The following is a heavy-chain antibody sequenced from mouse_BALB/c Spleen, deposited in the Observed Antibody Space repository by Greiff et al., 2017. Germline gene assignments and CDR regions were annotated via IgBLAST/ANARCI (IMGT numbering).Heavy chain of an antibody. CDR2: ISYSGST. V-gene: IGHV3-8*02. CDR1: GDSITSGY. CDR3: ASYDYDVPAMDY. J-gene: IGHJ4*01. Sequence: EVQRVESGPSLVKPSQTLSLTCSVTGDSITSGYWNWIRKFPGNKLEYMGYISYSGSTYYNPSLKSRISITRDTSKNQYYLQLNSVTTEDTATYYCASYDYDVPAMDYWGQGTSVTVSS. D-gene: IGHD2-4*01.